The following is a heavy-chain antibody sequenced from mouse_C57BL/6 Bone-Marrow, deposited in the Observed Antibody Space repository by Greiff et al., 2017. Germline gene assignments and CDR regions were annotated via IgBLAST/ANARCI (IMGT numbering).Heavy chain of an antibody. CDR3: TRVLYGNYGAYAMDY. J-gene: IGHJ4*01. Sequence: EVKVVESGEGLVKPGGSLKLSCAASGFTFSSYAMSWVRQTPEKRLEWVAYISSGGDYIYYADTVKGRFTISRDNARNTLYLQMSSLKSEDTAMYYCTRVLYGNYGAYAMDYWGQGTSVTVSS. CDR2: ISSGGDYI. V-gene: IGHV5-9-1*02. D-gene: IGHD2-1*01. CDR1: GFTFSSYA.